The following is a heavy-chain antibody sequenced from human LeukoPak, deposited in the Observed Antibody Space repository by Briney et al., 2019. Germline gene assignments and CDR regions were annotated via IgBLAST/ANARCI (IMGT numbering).Heavy chain of an antibody. CDR2: IYPGDSDT. J-gene: IGHJ6*04. Sequence: GESLKISCKGSGYSFTSYWIGWVRQLPGKGLEWMGIIYPGDSDTRYSPSFQGQVTISADKSISTAYLQWSSLKASDTAMYYCARHPDYGDYGMDVWGKGTTVTVSS. CDR3: ARHPDYGDYGMDV. V-gene: IGHV5-51*01. CDR1: GYSFTSYW. D-gene: IGHD4-17*01.